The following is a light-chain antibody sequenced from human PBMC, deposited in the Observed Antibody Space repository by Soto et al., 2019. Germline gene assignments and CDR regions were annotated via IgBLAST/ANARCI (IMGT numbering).Light chain of an antibody. CDR2: ADK. CDR3: QSYDSSLNGYV. CDR1: TSNIGSNY. J-gene: IGLJ1*01. V-gene: IGLV1-40*01. Sequence: QSVLTQPPSASGTPGQGVTISCSGSTSNIGSNYVYWYQQLPGTAPKLLIYADKYRPSGVPDRFSGSKSGTSASLAITGLQAEDEADYYCQSYDSSLNGYVFGTGTKLTVL.